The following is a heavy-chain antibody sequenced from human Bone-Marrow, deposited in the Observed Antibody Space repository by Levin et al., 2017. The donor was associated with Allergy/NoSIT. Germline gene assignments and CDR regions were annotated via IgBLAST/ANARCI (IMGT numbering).Heavy chain of an antibody. CDR3: ARQAEAFDI. V-gene: IGHV4-59*08. Sequence: SETLSLTCIVSGASISSYYWNWIRQPPGKGLEWVGYIYYSVTTNYNPSLKSRVTLSVHTSKNQFSLNLSSVTAADTAVYYCARQAEAFDIWGQGTMVTVSS. CDR2: IYYSVTT. J-gene: IGHJ3*02. CDR1: GASISSYY.